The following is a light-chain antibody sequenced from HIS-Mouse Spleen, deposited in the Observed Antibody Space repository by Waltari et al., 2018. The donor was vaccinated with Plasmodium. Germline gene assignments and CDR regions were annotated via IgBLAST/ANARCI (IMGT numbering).Light chain of an antibody. Sequence: QSALTQPPSASGSPGQSVTISCTGTSSDVGGYNYVSWYQQHPGKAPKLMIYEVSKRPSGCPDRFSGSKSGNTASLTVSGLQAEDEADYYCSSYAGSNNVFGTGTKVTGL. J-gene: IGLJ1*01. CDR1: SSDVGGYNY. V-gene: IGLV2-8*01. CDR3: SSYAGSNNV. CDR2: EVS.